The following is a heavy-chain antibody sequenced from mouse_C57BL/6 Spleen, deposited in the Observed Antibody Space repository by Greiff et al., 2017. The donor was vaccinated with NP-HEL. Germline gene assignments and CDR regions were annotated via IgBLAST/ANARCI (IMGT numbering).Heavy chain of an antibody. V-gene: IGHV1-62-2*01. CDR3: ARHPTLYYGSSYEGNYYAMDY. CDR2: FYPGSGSI. J-gene: IGHJ4*01. D-gene: IGHD1-1*01. Sequence: VKLQQSGAELVKPGASVKLSCKASGYTFTEYTIHWVKQRSGQGLEWIGWFYPGSGSIKYNEKFKDKATLTADKSSSTVYMELSRLTSEDSAVYFCARHPTLYYGSSYEGNYYAMDYWGQGTSVTVSS. CDR1: GYTFTEYT.